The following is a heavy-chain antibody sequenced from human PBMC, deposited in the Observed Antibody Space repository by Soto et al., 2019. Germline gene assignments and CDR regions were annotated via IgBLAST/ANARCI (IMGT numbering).Heavy chain of an antibody. CDR2: ISGSGGST. CDR3: AKVTGYYDSSGYYPLDAFDI. CDR1: GFTFSSYA. V-gene: IGHV3-23*01. D-gene: IGHD3-22*01. J-gene: IGHJ3*02. Sequence: GGSLRLSCVASGFTFSSYAMGWVRQAPGKGLEWVSAISGSGGSTYYADSVKGRFTISRDNSKNTLYLQMNSLRAEDTAVYYCAKVTGYYDSSGYYPLDAFDIWGQGTMVTVSS.